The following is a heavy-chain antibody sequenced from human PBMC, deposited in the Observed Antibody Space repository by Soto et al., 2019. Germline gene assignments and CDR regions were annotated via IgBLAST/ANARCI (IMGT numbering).Heavy chain of an antibody. CDR2: IKQDGGEK. V-gene: IGHV3-7*01. CDR3: ARETGFLLNVRYCNETTCPADY. D-gene: IGHD2-8*02. J-gene: IGHJ4*02. Sequence: EVQLVESGGGLVQPGESLRLSCAASGFTFSSYWMTWVRQAPGKGLEWVANIKQDGGEKYYLDSVKGRFTISRDNAKNSLYLQMNSLRIEDTAVYYCARETGFLLNVRYCNETTCPADYWGQGALVTVSS. CDR1: GFTFSSYW.